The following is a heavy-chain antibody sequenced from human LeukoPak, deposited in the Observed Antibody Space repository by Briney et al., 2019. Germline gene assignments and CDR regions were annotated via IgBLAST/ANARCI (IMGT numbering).Heavy chain of an antibody. D-gene: IGHD3-3*01. J-gene: IGHJ4*02. CDR1: GYTFTGYY. Sequence: AASVKVSCKASGYTFTGYYMHWVRQAPGQGLEWMGWINPNSGGTNYAQKFQGRVTMTRDTSISTAYMELSRLRSDDTAVYYCARGPADYDFWSGYFYWGQGTLAPSPQ. V-gene: IGHV1-2*02. CDR3: ARGPADYDFWSGYFY. CDR2: INPNSGGT.